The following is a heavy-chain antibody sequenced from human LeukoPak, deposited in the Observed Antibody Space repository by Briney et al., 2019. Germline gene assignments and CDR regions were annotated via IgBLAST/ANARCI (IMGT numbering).Heavy chain of an antibody. CDR2: ISAYNGNT. CDR1: GYTFTSYG. D-gene: IGHD2-2*01. Sequence: GASVKVSCKASGYTFTSYGISWVRQAPGQGLEWKGWISAYNGNTNYAQKLQGRVTMTTDTSTSTAYMELRSLRSDDTAVYYCARVQRLGGALPAAKEKNFDYWGQGTLVTVSS. J-gene: IGHJ4*02. CDR3: ARVQRLGGALPAAKEKNFDY. V-gene: IGHV1-18*01.